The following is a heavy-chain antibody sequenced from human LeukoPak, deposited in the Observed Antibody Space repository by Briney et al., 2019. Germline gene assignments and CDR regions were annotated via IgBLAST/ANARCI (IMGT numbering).Heavy chain of an antibody. CDR2: ISWNSGSI. CDR1: GFTFDDYA. D-gene: IGHD2-2*01. J-gene: IGHJ4*02. CDR3: AKDHPAD. Sequence: GRSLRLSCAASGFTFDDYAMHWVRHAPGKGLEWVSGISWNSGSIGYADSVKGRFTISRDNAKNSLYLQMNSLRAEDTALYYCAKDHPADWGQGTLVTVSS. V-gene: IGHV3-9*01.